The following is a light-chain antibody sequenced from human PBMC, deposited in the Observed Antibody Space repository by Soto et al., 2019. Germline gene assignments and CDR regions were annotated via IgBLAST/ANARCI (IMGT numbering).Light chain of an antibody. CDR1: QGIGNY. V-gene: IGKV1-27*01. J-gene: IGKJ1*01. CDR2: AAS. Sequence: DFQMTQSPSSLSASVGDIVTITCRASQGIGNYLAWYQQKPGKVPKLLIYAASTLQSGVPSRFSGSGSGTDFTLTISSLQPEDVATYYCQKYNSAPRTFGQGTKVDI. CDR3: QKYNSAPRT.